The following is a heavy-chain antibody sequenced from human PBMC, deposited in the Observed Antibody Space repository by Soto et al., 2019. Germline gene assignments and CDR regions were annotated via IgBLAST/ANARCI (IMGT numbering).Heavy chain of an antibody. Sequence: SETLSLTCAVYGGSFSGYYWSWIRQPPGKGLEWIGEINHSGSTNYNPSLKSRVTISVDTSKNQFSLKLSSVTAADTAVYYCARDRLSVTTPHGWFDPWGQGTLVTVSS. CDR1: GGSFSGYY. V-gene: IGHV4-34*01. J-gene: IGHJ5*02. CDR2: INHSGST. D-gene: IGHD4-17*01. CDR3: ARDRLSVTTPHGWFDP.